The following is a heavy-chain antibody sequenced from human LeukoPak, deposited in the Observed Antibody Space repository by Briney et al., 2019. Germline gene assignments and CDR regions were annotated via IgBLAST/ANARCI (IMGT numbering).Heavy chain of an antibody. CDR1: GFTFSTYA. Sequence: GGSLRLSCEASGFTFSTYAMSWVRQASGKGLEWVSGISGSGSITYYADSVKGRFTISRDNSKDTLHLQMSILRPEDTALYYCASGPYSSSYFASWGQGTMVTVSS. D-gene: IGHD6-13*01. V-gene: IGHV3-23*01. CDR3: ASGPYSSSYFAS. J-gene: IGHJ4*02. CDR2: ISGSGSIT.